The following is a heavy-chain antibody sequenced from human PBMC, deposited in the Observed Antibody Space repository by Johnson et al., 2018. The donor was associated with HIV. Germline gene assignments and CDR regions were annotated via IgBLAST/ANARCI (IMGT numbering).Heavy chain of an antibody. Sequence: EVKLVESGGGLVQPGGSLRLSCAASGFTVSSNYMSWVHQAPGKGLEWVSVIYSGGSTYYADSVKGRFTISRDNSKNTLYLQMNSLRAEDTAVYYCARGAGEAYGGNFRDAFDIWGQGTMVTVSS. D-gene: IGHD4-23*01. J-gene: IGHJ3*02. CDR1: GFTVSSNY. V-gene: IGHV3-66*01. CDR2: IYSGGST. CDR3: ARGAGEAYGGNFRDAFDI.